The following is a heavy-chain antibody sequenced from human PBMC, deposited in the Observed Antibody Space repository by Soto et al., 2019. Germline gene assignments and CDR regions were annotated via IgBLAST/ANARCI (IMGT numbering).Heavy chain of an antibody. CDR1: GYTLTELS. CDR3: ATPKQAARASYYYYYYMDV. V-gene: IGHV1-24*01. J-gene: IGHJ6*03. Sequence: ASVKVSCAVSGYTLTELSMHWVRQAPGKGLEWMGGFDPEDGETIYAQKFQGRVTMTEDTSTDTAYMELSSLRSEDTAVYYCATPKQAARASYYYYYYMDVWGKGTTVTVSS. CDR2: FDPEDGET. D-gene: IGHD6-6*01.